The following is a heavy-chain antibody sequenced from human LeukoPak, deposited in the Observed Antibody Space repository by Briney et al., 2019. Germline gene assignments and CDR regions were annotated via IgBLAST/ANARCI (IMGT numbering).Heavy chain of an antibody. J-gene: IGHJ4*02. CDR3: AKERWLQLGVGYFDY. D-gene: IGHD5-24*01. V-gene: IGHV1-18*01. CDR2: ISAYNGNT. Sequence: ASVKVSCKASGYTFTSYGISWVRQAPGQGLEWMGWISAYNGNTNYAQKLQGRVTMTTDTSTSTAYLELSSLRAEDTAVYYCAKERWLQLGVGYFDYWGQGTLVTVSS. CDR1: GYTFTSYG.